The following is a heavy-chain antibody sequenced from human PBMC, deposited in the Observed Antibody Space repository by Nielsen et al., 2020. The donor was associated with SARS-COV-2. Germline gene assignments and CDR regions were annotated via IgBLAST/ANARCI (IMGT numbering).Heavy chain of an antibody. D-gene: IGHD4-23*01. CDR2: ISSSSSYT. V-gene: IGHV3-11*05. CDR3: ARERVVTPYYYYYGMDV. J-gene: IGHJ6*02. Sequence: GESLKISCAASGFTFSDYYMSWIRQAPGKGLEWVSYISSSSSYTNYADSVEGRFTISRDNAKNSLYLQMNSLRAEDTAVYYCARERVVTPYYYYYGMDVWGQGTTVTVSS. CDR1: GFTFSDYY.